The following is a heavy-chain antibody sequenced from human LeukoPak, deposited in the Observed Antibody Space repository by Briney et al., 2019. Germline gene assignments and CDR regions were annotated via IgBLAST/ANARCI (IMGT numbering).Heavy chain of an antibody. J-gene: IGHJ3*02. D-gene: IGHD6-19*01. CDR2: TNHSEDR. Sequence: PSETLSLTCAVYGGSFSAYYWSWFRQPPGKGLEWIGKTNHSEDRNYNPSRKSRVTMAVDTSKNQFSLKLSSVTAADTAVYYCARGGSGGSGLYSGAFDIWGQGTMVTVSS. CDR1: GGSFSAYY. CDR3: ARGGSGGSGLYSGAFDI. V-gene: IGHV4-34*01.